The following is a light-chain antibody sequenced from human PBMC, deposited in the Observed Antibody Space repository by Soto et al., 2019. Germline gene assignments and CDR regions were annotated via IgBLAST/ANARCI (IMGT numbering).Light chain of an antibody. J-gene: IGLJ2*01. CDR1: SGSVSTTYY. CDR3: MLNMGWGLGG. Sequence: QSVVTQEPSFSVSPGGTVTLTCGLTSGSVSTTYYPSWYQQTPGQAPRTLIYSTNIRSSGVPDRFSGSILGNKAALTITGAQADYEFDYHCMLNMGWGLGGFGGGTKLTVL. CDR2: STN. V-gene: IGLV8-61*01.